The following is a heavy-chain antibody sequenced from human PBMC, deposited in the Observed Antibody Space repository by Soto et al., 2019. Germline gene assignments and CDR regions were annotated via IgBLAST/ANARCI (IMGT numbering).Heavy chain of an antibody. D-gene: IGHD2-15*01. CDR3: AKEMGRPRGVVVVAATSRGLYYYYGMDV. CDR2: ISWNSGSI. J-gene: IGHJ6*02. V-gene: IGHV3-9*01. Sequence: GGSLRLSCAASGFTVDDYAMHWVRQEPGKGREWVSGISWNSGSIGYADSVKGRLTISRDNAKNSLYLQMNSPRAEDTALYYCAKEMGRPRGVVVVAATSRGLYYYYGMDVWGQGTTVTVSS. CDR1: GFTVDDYA.